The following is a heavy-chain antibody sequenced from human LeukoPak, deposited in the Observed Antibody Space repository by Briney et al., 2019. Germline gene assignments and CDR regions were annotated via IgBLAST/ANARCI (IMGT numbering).Heavy chain of an antibody. Sequence: GGSLRLSCADSGFTVSSNYMSWVRQAPGKGLEWVSVIYSGGSTYYADSVKGRFTISRDNSKNTLYLQMNSLRAEDTAVYYCARDLGMTEGYWGQGTLVTVSS. CDR2: IYSGGST. J-gene: IGHJ4*02. CDR3: ARDLGMTEGY. V-gene: IGHV3-53*01. CDR1: GFTVSSNY. D-gene: IGHD3-16*01.